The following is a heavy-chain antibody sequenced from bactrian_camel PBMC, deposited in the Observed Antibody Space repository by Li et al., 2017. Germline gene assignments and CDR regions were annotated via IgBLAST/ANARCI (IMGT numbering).Heavy chain of an antibody. CDR1: GYTILSGC. D-gene: IGHD1*01. CDR2: INTDGRNT. Sequence: HVQLVESGGGSVQPGGSLRLSCVASGYTILSGCLGWFRQTPGKGLEWVSGINTDGRNTDYADSVRGRFTISRDNAKNTVWLQMNNLQSEDTALYYCAKGLFSTADGLGHTVRGQGTQVTVS. J-gene: IGHJ4*01. V-gene: IGHV3S1*01.